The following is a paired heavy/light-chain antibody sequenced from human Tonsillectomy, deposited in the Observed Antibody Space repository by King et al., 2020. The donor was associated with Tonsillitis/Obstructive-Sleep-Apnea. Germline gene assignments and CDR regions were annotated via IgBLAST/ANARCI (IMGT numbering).Light chain of an antibody. Sequence: DIQMTQSPSSLSASVGDRVTITCRASQTINSQLNWYQQKPGKAPKLLIYGASSLQSGVPSRFSGSGSGTDFTLTISSLQPEDFATYYCQQSYSIPYTFGQGTKLEIK. J-gene: IGKJ2*01. CDR3: QQSYSIPYT. CDR1: QTINSQ. CDR2: GAS. V-gene: IGKV1-39*01.
Heavy chain of an antibody. CDR1: GFTFSSYE. CDR2: ISSSGSTI. Sequence: EVQLVESGGGLVQPGGSLRLSCAASGFTFSSYEMNWVRQAPGKGLEWVSYISSSGSTIYYADSVKGRFTISRDNAKNSLYLQMNSLRAEDTAVYYCARDSGFCTSANCHHFDYWGQGTLATVSS. CDR3: ARDSGFCTSANCHHFDY. D-gene: IGHD2-2*01. J-gene: IGHJ4*02. V-gene: IGHV3-48*03.